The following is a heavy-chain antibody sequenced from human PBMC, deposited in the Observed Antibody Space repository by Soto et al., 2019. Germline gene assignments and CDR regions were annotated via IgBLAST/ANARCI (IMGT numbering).Heavy chain of an antibody. CDR3: ARGSNLFDT. CDR1: GGSISTYY. Sequence: SETLSLTCPVSGGSISTYYWSWIRQPPGKGLEWIGNIYYSGNTNSNPSLKGRVTMSVDTSKNQFSLKATSVTAADTAVYYCARGSNLFDTWGQGTLVTVSS. CDR2: IYYSGNT. J-gene: IGHJ4*02. V-gene: IGHV4-59*08. D-gene: IGHD4-4*01.